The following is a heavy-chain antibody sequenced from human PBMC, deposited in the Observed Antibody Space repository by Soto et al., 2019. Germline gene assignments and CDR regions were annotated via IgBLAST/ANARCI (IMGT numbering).Heavy chain of an antibody. D-gene: IGHD3-3*01. V-gene: IGHV3-30*18. J-gene: IGHJ4*02. CDR3: AKDRGNYDFWSGSFDY. CDR2: ISYDGSNK. CDR1: GFTFSSYG. Sequence: PGGSLRLSCAASGFTFSSYGMHWVRQAPGKGLEWVAVISYDGSNKYYADSVKGRFTISRDNSKNTLYLQMNSLRAEDTAVYYCAKDRGNYDFWSGSFDYWGQGTLVTVSS.